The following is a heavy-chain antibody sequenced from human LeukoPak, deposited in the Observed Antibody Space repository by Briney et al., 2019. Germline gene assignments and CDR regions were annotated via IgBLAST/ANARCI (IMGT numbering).Heavy chain of an antibody. CDR3: ARRAYGGNAPFFDY. D-gene: IGHD4-23*01. Sequence: ASVKVSCKASGYTFTSYGISWVRQAPGQGPEWMGWISAYNGNTNYAQKLQGRVTMTTDTSTSTAYMELRSLRSDDTAVYYCARRAYGGNAPFFDYWGQGTLVTVSS. CDR1: GYTFTSYG. CDR2: ISAYNGNT. V-gene: IGHV1-18*01. J-gene: IGHJ4*02.